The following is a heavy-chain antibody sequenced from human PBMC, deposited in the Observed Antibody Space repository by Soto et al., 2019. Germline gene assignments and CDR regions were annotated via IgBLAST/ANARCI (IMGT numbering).Heavy chain of an antibody. CDR3: AGGSSSWYRWFDP. Sequence: GASVKVSCKASGYTFTSYAMHWVRQAPGQRLEWMGWINAGNGNTKYSQKFQGRVTITRDTSASTAYMELSSLRSEDTAVYYCAGGSSSWYRWFDPWGQGTLVTVSS. J-gene: IGHJ5*02. CDR2: INAGNGNT. V-gene: IGHV1-3*01. CDR1: GYTFTSYA. D-gene: IGHD6-13*01.